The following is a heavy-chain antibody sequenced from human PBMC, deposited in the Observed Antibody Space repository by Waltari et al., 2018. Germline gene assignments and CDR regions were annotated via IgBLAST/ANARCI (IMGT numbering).Heavy chain of an antibody. D-gene: IGHD3-16*01. J-gene: IGHJ4*02. Sequence: QVQLVQSGAEVKKPGASVKVSCKASGYTFSSYPIHWVRRAPGQRLEWMGWINGGCGKIKYSQTFQCRVTMTRDTSATTGYMELSSLRSGDTAIYYCARGEHGGFDYWGQGTLVTVSS. V-gene: IGHV1-3*01. CDR2: INGGCGKI. CDR1: GYTFSSYP. CDR3: ARGEHGGFDY.